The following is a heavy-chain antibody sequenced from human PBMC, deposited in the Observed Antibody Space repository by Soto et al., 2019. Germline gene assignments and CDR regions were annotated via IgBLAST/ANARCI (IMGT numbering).Heavy chain of an antibody. D-gene: IGHD2-21*01. Sequence: QVQLVQSGAEVKKPGASVMVSCKASGYTFTSFDLHWVRQATGQGLEWMGWVTPNSGDTDYAQKFQGRVTMDITTSTITVYMESSSLISEDTAFYYCAIRRFLAEGVAIWGQGTLVTASA. CDR3: AIRRFLAEGVAI. CDR1: GYTFTSFD. V-gene: IGHV1-8*01. CDR2: VTPNSGDT. J-gene: IGHJ3*02.